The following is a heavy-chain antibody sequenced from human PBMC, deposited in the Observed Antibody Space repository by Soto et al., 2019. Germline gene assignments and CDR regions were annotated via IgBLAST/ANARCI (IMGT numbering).Heavy chain of an antibody. D-gene: IGHD3-10*01. V-gene: IGHV4-59*08. CDR1: GGSISSYY. Sequence: QVQLQESGPGLVKPSETLSLTCTVSGGSISSYYWRWIRPPPGTGLEWIGYLAYSGSTNYNPSRGSRVTISVDTSKHQFALKLSSVTAAATAVDYGARRYGGHFDYWGQGTLVTVSS. J-gene: IGHJ4*02. CDR3: ARRYGGHFDY. CDR2: LAYSGST.